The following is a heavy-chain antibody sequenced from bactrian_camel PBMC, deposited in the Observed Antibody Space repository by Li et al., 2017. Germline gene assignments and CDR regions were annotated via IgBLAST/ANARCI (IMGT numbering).Heavy chain of an antibody. CDR1: GFIFSSYW. CDR3: AALNSSAGGRFAWCSDF. Sequence: LVESGGGLVQPGGSLTLSCAASGFIFSSYWIYWVRQAPGKGLEWVSAVDNGGGITYYSDSVKGRFTVSRDNAKNMVYLQMDSLKADDTGMYYCAALNSSAGGRFAWCSDFRGRGTQVTVS. V-gene: IGHV3S1*01. CDR2: VDNGGGIT. D-gene: IGHD1*01. J-gene: IGHJ4*01.